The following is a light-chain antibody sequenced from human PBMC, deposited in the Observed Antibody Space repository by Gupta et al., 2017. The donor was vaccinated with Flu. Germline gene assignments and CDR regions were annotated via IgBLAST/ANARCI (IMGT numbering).Light chain of an antibody. CDR1: SSNIGSNY. CDR2: MNN. J-gene: IGLJ1*01. CDR3: AVWDDSLNSYV. Sequence: VIISCSGGSSNIGSNYVYWYQQCPGTAPKFLIYMNNRRPSGVPDRFSGSKSGTSASLAIGGLRAEDEADYYCAVWDDSLNSYVFGSGTTVTVL. V-gene: IGLV1-47*01.